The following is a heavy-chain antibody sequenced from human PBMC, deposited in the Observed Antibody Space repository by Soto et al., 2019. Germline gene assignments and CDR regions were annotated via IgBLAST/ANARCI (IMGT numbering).Heavy chain of an antibody. V-gene: IGHV4-59*11. J-gene: IGHJ2*01. CDR3: VRLAALRYYESSGYFRYFDL. Sequence: QVQLQESGPGLVKPSETLSVTCTVSGGSISSHYWSWIRQSPGKGLEWIGYISYNGNTNYNPSLKSRVTISLATSKIQFSLKLSSVTAADTAVYFCVRLAALRYYESSGYFRYFDLWGRGSLVTVSS. CDR1: GGSISSHY. D-gene: IGHD3-22*01. CDR2: ISYNGNT.